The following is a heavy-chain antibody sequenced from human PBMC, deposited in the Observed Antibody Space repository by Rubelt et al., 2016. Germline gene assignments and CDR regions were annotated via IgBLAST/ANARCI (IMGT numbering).Heavy chain of an antibody. V-gene: IGHV4-61*01. CDR3: ASSSSGWYPFDY. Sequence: QVQLQQWGAGLLKPSETLSLTCAVSGGSVSSGSYYWSWIRQPPGKGLEGIGYIYYSGSTNSYPSLEGRVNTSVDTPRNQFSLRLRSVTAAGTSVYYCASSSSGWYPFDYWGQGTLVTVSS. CDR1: GGSVSSGSYY. D-gene: IGHD6-19*01. J-gene: IGHJ4*02. CDR2: IYYSGST.